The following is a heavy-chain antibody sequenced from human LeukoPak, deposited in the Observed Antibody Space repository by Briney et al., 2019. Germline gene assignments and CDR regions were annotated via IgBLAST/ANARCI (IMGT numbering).Heavy chain of an antibody. V-gene: IGHV1-2*02. CDR3: ARDGALDY. J-gene: IGHJ4*02. CDR2: INPDTGVT. CDR1: GYTFTDYY. Sequence: ASVTVSCKASGYTFTDYYMHWVRQAPGQGLEWMGWINPDTGVTNCAQKFQGRVTMTRDTSITTAYMELSRLTSDDSAVYYCARDGALDYWGQGTLVTVSS. D-gene: IGHD3-16*01.